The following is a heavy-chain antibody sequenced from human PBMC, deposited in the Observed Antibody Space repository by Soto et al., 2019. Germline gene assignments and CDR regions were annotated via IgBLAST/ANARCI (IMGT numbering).Heavy chain of an antibody. CDR2: IYPGDSDT. CDR3: ARIPTNGDYYYYGMDV. CDR1: GYSFTSYW. J-gene: IGHJ6*02. V-gene: IGHV5-51*01. Sequence: GESLKISCKGSGYSFTSYWLGWVRQMPGKGLEWMGIIYPGDSDTRYSPSFQGQVTISADKSISTAYLQWSSLKASDTAMYYCARIPTNGDYYYYGMDVWGQGTTVTVSS. D-gene: IGHD3-10*01.